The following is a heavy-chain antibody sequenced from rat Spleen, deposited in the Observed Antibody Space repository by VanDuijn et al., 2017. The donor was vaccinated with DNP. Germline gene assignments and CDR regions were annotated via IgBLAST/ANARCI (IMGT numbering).Heavy chain of an antibody. CDR1: GFTFSDYY. V-gene: IGHV5-22*01. Sequence: EVQLVESGGGLVQPGRSLKLSCAASGFTFSDYYMAWVRQAPKKGLEWVASISYEGSSTYYGDSVKGRFTISRDNAKSTLYLQMNSLRSEDTATYYCARQPLARGTGFDYWGQGVMVTVSS. CDR2: ISYEGSST. D-gene: IGHD4-3*01. CDR3: ARQPLARGTGFDY. J-gene: IGHJ2*01.